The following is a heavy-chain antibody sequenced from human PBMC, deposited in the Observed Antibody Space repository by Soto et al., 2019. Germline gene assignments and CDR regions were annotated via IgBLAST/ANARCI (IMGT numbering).Heavy chain of an antibody. CDR2: IWYDGSNK. D-gene: IGHD6-19*01. CDR3: ARGGRSGWYLTFGAFDI. J-gene: IGHJ3*02. CDR1: GFTFSSYG. V-gene: IGHV3-33*01. Sequence: QVQLVESGGGVVQPGRSLRLSCAASGFTFSSYGMHWVRQAPGKGLEWVAVIWYDGSNKYYADSVKGRFTISRDNSKNTLYLQMNSLRAEDTAVYYCARGGRSGWYLTFGAFDIWGQGTMVTVSS.